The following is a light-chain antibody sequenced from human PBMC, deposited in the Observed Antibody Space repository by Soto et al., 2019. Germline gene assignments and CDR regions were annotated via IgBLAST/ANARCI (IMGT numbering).Light chain of an antibody. V-gene: IGKV1-5*01. CDR2: DAS. J-gene: IGKJ2*01. CDR1: QSIGAW. Sequence: DIQMTQSPSTLSASVGDRVTITCRASQSIGAWLAWYQQKPGKAPKLLIYDASSLESGVPSRFSGSGSGTEFTLTISSLQPDDFATYYCQQYNRLMYTFGQGTKLEIK. CDR3: QQYNRLMYT.